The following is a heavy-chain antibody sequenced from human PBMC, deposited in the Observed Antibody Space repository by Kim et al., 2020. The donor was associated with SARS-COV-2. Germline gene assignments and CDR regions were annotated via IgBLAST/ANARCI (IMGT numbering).Heavy chain of an antibody. CDR2: IYWDGDE. J-gene: IGHJ4*02. Sequence: SGPTLVNPTQTLTLTCTFSGFSLRTKGVGVGWVRQPPGKALEWLALIYWDGDERYSPSLKSRLTITKDTSKNQVVLTMTNMDPVDTATYYCAHAYNTRWPYNFDYWGQGTLVTVSS. V-gene: IGHV2-5*02. CDR1: GFSLRTKGVG. CDR3: AHAYNTRWPYNFDY. D-gene: IGHD1-20*01.